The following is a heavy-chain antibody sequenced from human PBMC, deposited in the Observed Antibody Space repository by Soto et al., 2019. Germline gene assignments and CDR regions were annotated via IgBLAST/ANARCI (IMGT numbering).Heavy chain of an antibody. CDR2: IRSKTHSYAT. Sequence: EVQLVASGGGLVQPGESLKLSCAASGFTLSGSAVHWVRQASGKGLEWVGRIRSKTHSYATEYIASVKGRFTMSRDDSNNTAYLQMNGLNTDDTAVYYCTRSGGSYSFRYCGQGTLVTVSS. V-gene: IGHV3-73*02. D-gene: IGHD1-26*01. CDR1: GFTLSGSA. CDR3: TRSGGSYSFRY. J-gene: IGHJ4*02.